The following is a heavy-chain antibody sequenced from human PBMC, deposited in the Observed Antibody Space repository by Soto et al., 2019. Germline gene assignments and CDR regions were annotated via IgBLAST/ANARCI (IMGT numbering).Heavy chain of an antibody. D-gene: IGHD3-22*01. CDR3: ERLVYDSLLNYLYFDY. J-gene: IGHJ4*02. Sequence: SEPLSLSFDVSGVSISSGNWWSWIRQPPWKVLEWIGEVYNDGSANYQPYFESRVTISVDRYKNQFSLRLNSVTAADTARYYCERLVYDSLLNYLYFDYWGQGILVPVSS. V-gene: IGHV4-4*02. CDR2: VYNDGSA. CDR1: GVSISSGNW.